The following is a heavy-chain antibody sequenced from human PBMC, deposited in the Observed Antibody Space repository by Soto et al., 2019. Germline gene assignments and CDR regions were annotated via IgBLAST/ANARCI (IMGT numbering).Heavy chain of an antibody. J-gene: IGHJ4*02. D-gene: IGHD6-6*01. CDR3: AAPPRY. Sequence: PSETLSLTCTVSGGTISSYYWSWIRQPPGKGLEWIGYIYDSGSTNYNPSLKSRVTISVDTSKNQFSLKLTSVTAADTAVYYCAAPPRYWGQGTLVTVSS. V-gene: IGHV4-59*01. CDR2: IYDSGST. CDR1: GGTISSYY.